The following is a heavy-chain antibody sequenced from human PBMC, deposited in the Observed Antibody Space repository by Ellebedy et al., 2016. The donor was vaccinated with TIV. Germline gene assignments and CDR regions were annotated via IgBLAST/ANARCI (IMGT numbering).Heavy chain of an antibody. J-gene: IGHJ6*03. CDR1: GRSSSAHF. D-gene: IGHD2-15*01. CDR2: ITQSGST. CDR3: ARGVHLVVRSYYYSYYMDV. Sequence: SETLSLTXAVYGRSSSAHFWSWFRQPPGRGLEWIGEITQSGSTSYNPSLKSRVTISADTSKNQFSLKLNSVTAADTAVYYCARGVHLVVRSYYYSYYMDVWGKGTTVTVSS. V-gene: IGHV4-34*01.